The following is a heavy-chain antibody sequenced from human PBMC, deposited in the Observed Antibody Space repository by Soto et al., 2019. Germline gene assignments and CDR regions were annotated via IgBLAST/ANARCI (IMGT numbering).Heavy chain of an antibody. CDR2: ISYSGTI. CDR3: VRALGSRFMEWPRFDP. V-gene: IGHV4-30-4*01. J-gene: IGHJ5*02. CDR1: GASISSGDYY. D-gene: IGHD3-3*01. Sequence: SETLSLTCIVSGASISSGDYYWSWVRQPPGKGLEWIGHISYSGTIDYSPSLKSRVTISLDTSKNQFSLNLNSVTAADTAVYYCVRALGSRFMEWPRFDPWGQGXLVTVYS.